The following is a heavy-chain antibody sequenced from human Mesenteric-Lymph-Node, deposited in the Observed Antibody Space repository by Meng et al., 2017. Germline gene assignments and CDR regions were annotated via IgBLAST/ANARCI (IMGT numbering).Heavy chain of an antibody. J-gene: IGHJ2*01. CDR1: GFTVSDYS. Sequence: QVRLVESGGGLVKPGDSLRLSCAASGFTVSDYSMSWIRQAPGKGLEWVSSLRSDGSTVYADSVKGRFIISRDDSKNTLSLQMNSLRVGDTAIYYCTKALPYWYFDLWGRGTLVTVSS. CDR3: TKALPYWYFDL. CDR2: LRSDGST. V-gene: IGHV3-11*01.